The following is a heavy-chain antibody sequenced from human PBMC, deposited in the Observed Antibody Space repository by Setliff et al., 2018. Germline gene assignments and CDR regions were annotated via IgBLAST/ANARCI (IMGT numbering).Heavy chain of an antibody. J-gene: IGHJ4*02. CDR3: ARGGTFRYFDY. Sequence: SETLSLTCTLSGGSISTYYWSWIRQPPGKGLGFIGYVYYNGNANYSPSLKSRVIISVETSKNQFSLNLKSVTAADTAVYYCARGGTFRYFDYWGQGSPVTVSS. V-gene: IGHV4-59*01. CDR2: VYYNGNA. CDR1: GGSISTYY. D-gene: IGHD5-12*01.